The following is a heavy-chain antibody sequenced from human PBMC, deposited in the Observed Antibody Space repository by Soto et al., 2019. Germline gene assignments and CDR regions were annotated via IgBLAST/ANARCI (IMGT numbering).Heavy chain of an antibody. CDR2: ISAYNGNT. Sequence: XSVKVSCKASVYTFTSYGISWVRQAPGQGLEWMGWISAYNGNTNYAQKLQGRVTMTTDTSTSTAYMELRSLRSDDTAVYYCARANVDTAMVPMDVWGQGTTVTVSS. CDR3: ARANVDTAMVPMDV. J-gene: IGHJ6*02. V-gene: IGHV1-18*04. D-gene: IGHD5-18*01. CDR1: VYTFTSYG.